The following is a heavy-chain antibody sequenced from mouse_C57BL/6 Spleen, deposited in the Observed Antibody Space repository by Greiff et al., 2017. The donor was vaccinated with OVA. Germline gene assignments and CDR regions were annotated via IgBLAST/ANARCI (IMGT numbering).Heavy chain of an antibody. CDR3: GNSAWFAY. J-gene: IGHJ3*01. CDR1: GYTLTSYW. CDR2: IDPSDSYT. Sequence: QVQLQQPGAELVRPGTSVKLSCKASGYTLTSYWMHWVKQRPGQGLEWIGVIDPSDSYTNYNQKFKGKATLTVDTSSSTAYMQLSSLTSEDSAVYYCGNSAWFAYWGQGTLVTVSA. V-gene: IGHV1-59*01.